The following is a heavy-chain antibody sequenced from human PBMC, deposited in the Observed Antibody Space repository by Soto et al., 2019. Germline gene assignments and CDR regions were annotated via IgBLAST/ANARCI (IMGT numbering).Heavy chain of an antibody. CDR2: IHYSGST. V-gene: IGHV4-39*01. D-gene: IGHD3-22*01. CDR3: AAHDSGGYYAEY. CDR1: GDSVTISDYY. Sequence: QLQLQESGPGLVKPSETLSLTCTVSGDSVTISDYYWGWIRQPPGKGLEWIGSIHYSGSTYYNPSHMSRVTISGDTSKKQFSLKLTSVTAADASVYYCAAHDSGGYYAEYWGQGTLVTVSA. J-gene: IGHJ4*02.